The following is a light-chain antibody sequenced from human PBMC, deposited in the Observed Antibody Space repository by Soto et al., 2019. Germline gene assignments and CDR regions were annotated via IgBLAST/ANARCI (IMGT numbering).Light chain of an antibody. CDR3: QQYGSPPIT. Sequence: EIVMTQSPATLSVAPGERVTFSCRASQGVSRKLAWYQHKPGQPPRLLMSGTSNRATGTPDRFSGSGSGTDFTLTISRLEPEDFAVYYCQQYGSPPITFGQGTRLEIK. V-gene: IGKV3-20*01. J-gene: IGKJ5*01. CDR1: QGVSRK. CDR2: GTS.